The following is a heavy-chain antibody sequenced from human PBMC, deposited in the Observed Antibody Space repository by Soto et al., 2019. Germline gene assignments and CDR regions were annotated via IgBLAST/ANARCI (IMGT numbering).Heavy chain of an antibody. J-gene: IGHJ6*02. CDR3: ARELSIVGAEGRPGYYGMDV. D-gene: IGHD1-26*01. CDR1: GGTFSSYA. CDR2: IIPIFGTA. Sequence: QVQLVQSGAEVKKPGSSVKVSCKASGGTFSSYAISWVRQAPGQGLEWMGGIIPIFGTANYAQKFQGRVTITADESTSTADMELSSLRSEDTAVYYCARELSIVGAEGRPGYYGMDVWGQGTTVTVSS. V-gene: IGHV1-69*12.